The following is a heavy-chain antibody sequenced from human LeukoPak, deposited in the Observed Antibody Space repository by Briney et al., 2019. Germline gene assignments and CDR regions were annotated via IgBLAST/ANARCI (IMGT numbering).Heavy chain of an antibody. Sequence: SQTLSLTCTVSGGSISSGDYYWSWIRQPPGKGLEWIGYIYYSGSTYYNPSLKSRVTISVDTSKNQFSLKLSSATAADTAVYYCASTDSSGYEDFGAFDIWGQGTMVTVSS. J-gene: IGHJ3*02. CDR2: IYYSGST. V-gene: IGHV4-30-4*01. CDR1: GGSISSGDYY. CDR3: ASTDSSGYEDFGAFDI. D-gene: IGHD3-22*01.